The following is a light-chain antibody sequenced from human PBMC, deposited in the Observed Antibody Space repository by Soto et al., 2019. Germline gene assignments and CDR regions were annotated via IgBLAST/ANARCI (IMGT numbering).Light chain of an antibody. V-gene: IGKV3-15*01. CDR1: QSIRSN. J-gene: IGKJ2*01. CDR2: GAS. CDR3: QQYSSLPHT. Sequence: EIVMTQSPDTLSVSPGEGATLSCRVSQSIRSNLAWYQQRPGQAPRLLMYGASTRADGIPARFTGSGSGTEFTLTISSLQSEDFVVYYCQQYSSLPHTFGQGTKLEVK.